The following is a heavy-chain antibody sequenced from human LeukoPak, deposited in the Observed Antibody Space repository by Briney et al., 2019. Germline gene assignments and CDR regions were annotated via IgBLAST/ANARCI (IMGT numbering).Heavy chain of an antibody. D-gene: IGHD6-19*01. J-gene: IGHJ6*02. V-gene: IGHV4-59*01. CDR1: GGSISSYY. CDR2: IYYSGST. CDR3: ARVGGSSAYCGMDV. Sequence: SETLSLTCTVSGGSISSYYWSWIRQPPGKGLEWIGYIYYSGSTNYDPSLKSRVTISVDTSKNQFSLKLSSVTAADTAVYYCARVGGSSAYCGMDVWGQETTVTVSS.